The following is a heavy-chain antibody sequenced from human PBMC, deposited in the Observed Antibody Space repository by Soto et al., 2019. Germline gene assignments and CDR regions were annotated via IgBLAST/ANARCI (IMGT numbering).Heavy chain of an antibody. CDR2: MNPNSGNT. V-gene: IGHV1-8*01. Sequence: ASVKVSCKASGYTFTSYDINWVRQATGQGLEWMGWMNPNSGNTGYAQKFQGRVTMTRNTSISTAYMELSSLRSEDTAVYYCARVKNTALADNDYWGQGTLVTVSS. CDR1: GYTFTSYD. D-gene: IGHD6-19*01. J-gene: IGHJ4*02. CDR3: ARVKNTALADNDY.